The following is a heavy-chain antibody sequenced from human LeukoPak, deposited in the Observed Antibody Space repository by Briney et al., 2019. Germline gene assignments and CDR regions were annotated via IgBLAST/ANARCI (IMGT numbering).Heavy chain of an antibody. CDR3: ARGFDWLLSSYFDY. D-gene: IGHD3-9*01. CDR1: GGSVSSGSYY. J-gene: IGHJ4*02. Sequence: KPSETLSLTCTVSGGSVSSGSYYWSWIRQPPGKGLEWIGYISYSGSTNYNPSLKSRVTISVDTSKNQFSLKPSSVTAADTAVYYCARGFDWLLSSYFDYWGQGTLVPVSS. V-gene: IGHV4-61*01. CDR2: ISYSGST.